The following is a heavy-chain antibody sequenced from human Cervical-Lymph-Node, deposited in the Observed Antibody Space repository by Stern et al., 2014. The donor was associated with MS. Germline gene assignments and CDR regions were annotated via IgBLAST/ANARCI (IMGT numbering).Heavy chain of an antibody. Sequence: EVQLVQSGPEVKRPGESLKISCQASGYTFTSYWIGWVRQMPGKGLEWIAIIFPGGSDIRYSPSFQGQVTISADKSSSTAYLQWNNLKASDTAIYYCARQRYFDYWFQGTLVTVSS. CDR2: IFPGGSDI. CDR3: ARQRYFDY. J-gene: IGHJ4*02. V-gene: IGHV5-51*01. CDR1: GYTFTSYW.